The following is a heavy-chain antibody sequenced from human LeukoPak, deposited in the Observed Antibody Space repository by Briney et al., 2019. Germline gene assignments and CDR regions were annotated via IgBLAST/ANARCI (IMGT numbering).Heavy chain of an antibody. J-gene: IGHJ6*04. V-gene: IGHV4-31*03. D-gene: IGHD2-2*02. CDR2: IYYSGST. CDR3: ASSTTCYTCGLDV. Sequence: SRTLSLTCPVSGGSISSGGYYWSWLRQHPGKGLEWLGYIYYSGSTYFNPSLKSRVTISVDTSKNQFSLKLSSVTAADTAVYYCASSTTCYTCGLDVWGKGTTVTVSS. CDR1: GGSISSGGYY.